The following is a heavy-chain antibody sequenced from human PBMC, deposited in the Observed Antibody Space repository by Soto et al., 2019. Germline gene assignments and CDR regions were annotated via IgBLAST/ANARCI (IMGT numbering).Heavy chain of an antibody. V-gene: IGHV1-69*06. CDR1: GGTFSSYA. CDR3: ARSDCSGGSCYSGSDY. CDR2: IIPIFGTA. D-gene: IGHD2-15*01. J-gene: IGHJ4*02. Sequence: ASVKVSCKASGGTFSSYAISWVRQAPGQGLEWMGGIIPIFGTANYAQKFQGRVTITADKSTSTAYMELSSLRSEDTAVYYCARSDCSGGSCYSGSDYWGQGTLVTVSS.